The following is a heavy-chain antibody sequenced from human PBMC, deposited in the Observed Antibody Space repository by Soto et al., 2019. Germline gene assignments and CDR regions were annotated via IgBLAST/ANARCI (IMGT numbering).Heavy chain of an antibody. J-gene: IGHJ6*02. CDR3: ARGTVMALHYYYYDGMDV. D-gene: IGHD4-4*01. CDR2: IIPIFGTA. CDR1: GGTFSSYA. Sequence: QVQLVQSGAEVKKPGSSVKVSCKASGGTFSSYAISWVRQAPGQGLEWMGGIIPIFGTANYAQKFQGRVTITADESTSTAYMELSSLRSEDTAVYYCARGTVMALHYYYYDGMDVWGQGTTVTVSS. V-gene: IGHV1-69*01.